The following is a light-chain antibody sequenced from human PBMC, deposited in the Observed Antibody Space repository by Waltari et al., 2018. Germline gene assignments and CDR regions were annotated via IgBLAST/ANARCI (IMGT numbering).Light chain of an antibody. J-gene: IGLJ2*01. V-gene: IGLV2-14*03. Sequence: QSALAQSASVSGSPGQSITISCTGTGSDIGYYNFVSWYQQHPGKAPTLLIFDVSRWSSGVSHRFSGSKSGNTASLIISGLQAEDEADYYCSSYTSTNTIIFGGGTKVTVL. CDR3: SSYTSTNTII. CDR2: DVS. CDR1: GSDIGYYNF.